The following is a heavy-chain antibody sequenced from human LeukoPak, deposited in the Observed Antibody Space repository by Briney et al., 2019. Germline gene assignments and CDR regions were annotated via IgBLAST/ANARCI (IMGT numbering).Heavy chain of an antibody. CDR1: GGSISSYY. V-gene: IGHV4-4*07. D-gene: IGHD2/OR15-2a*01. CDR3: ARALNGYFYAFDS. CDR2: IYSSGST. Sequence: SSETLSLTCTVSGGSISSYYWSWIRQPAGKGLEWIARIYSSGSTNYNPSLKSRVTMSVDTSKNQFSLKLTSVTASDTAVYYCARALNGYFYAFDSWGQGTLVTVSS. J-gene: IGHJ4*02.